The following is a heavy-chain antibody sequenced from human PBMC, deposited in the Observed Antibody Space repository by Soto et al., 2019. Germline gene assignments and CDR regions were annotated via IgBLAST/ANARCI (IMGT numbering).Heavy chain of an antibody. CDR1: GFIFSNYV. CDR2: MSYDGTTK. J-gene: IGHJ4*02. D-gene: IGHD3-10*01. CDR3: AREVLWSRYFDY. Sequence: QVQLVESGGGVVQPGRSLRLSCAASGFIFSNYVMYWVRQAPGKGLEWVAFMSYDGTTKSYADSVKGRFTISRDNSQNTLYLQMNSLRPEDTCVYYCAREVLWSRYFDYWGQGTLVTVSS. V-gene: IGHV3-30-3*01.